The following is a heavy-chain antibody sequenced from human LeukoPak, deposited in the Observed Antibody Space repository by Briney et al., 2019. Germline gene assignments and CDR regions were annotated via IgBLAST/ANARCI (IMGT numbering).Heavy chain of an antibody. Sequence: PGGSLRLSGAASGFTFSSYSMKWVRQAPGKGLEWVSSISSSGVYIYYADSVKGRFTISRDNAKNSLYLQMNSLRAEDTAVYYCAREDIAARPVSEYWGQGTLVTVSS. CDR1: GFTFSSYS. V-gene: IGHV3-21*01. CDR3: AREDIAARPVSEY. D-gene: IGHD6-6*01. CDR2: ISSSGVYI. J-gene: IGHJ4*02.